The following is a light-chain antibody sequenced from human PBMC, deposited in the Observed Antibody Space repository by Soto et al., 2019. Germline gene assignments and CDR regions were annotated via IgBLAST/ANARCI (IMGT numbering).Light chain of an antibody. CDR2: AAS. CDR1: QTLSSY. Sequence: DIQMTQSPSTRSGSVGDRVTITCRASQTLSSYLNWYQQKPGKAPKLLIYAASSLQSRVPSRFSGSGSGTDFTLTISSLQPEDFATYYCQQSYSTLITFGQGTRLEI. CDR3: QQSYSTLIT. V-gene: IGKV1-39*01. J-gene: IGKJ5*01.